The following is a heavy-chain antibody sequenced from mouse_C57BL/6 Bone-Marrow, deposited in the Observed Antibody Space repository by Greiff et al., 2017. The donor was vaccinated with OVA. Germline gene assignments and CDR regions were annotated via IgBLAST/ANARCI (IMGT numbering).Heavy chain of an antibody. Sequence: EVQLVESGGGLVQPKGSLKLSCAASGFSFNTYAMNWVRQAPGKGLEWVARIRSKSNNYATYYADSVKDRFTISRDDSESMLYLQMNNLKTEDTAMYYCVVIYYDYDRDYYAMDYWGQGTSVTVSS. CDR1: GFSFNTYA. CDR2: IRSKSNNYAT. D-gene: IGHD2-4*01. CDR3: VVIYYDYDRDYYAMDY. V-gene: IGHV10-1*01. J-gene: IGHJ4*01.